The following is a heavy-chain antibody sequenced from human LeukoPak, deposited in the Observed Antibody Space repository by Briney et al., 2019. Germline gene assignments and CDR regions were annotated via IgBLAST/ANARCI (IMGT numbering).Heavy chain of an antibody. CDR1: GFTFSSYG. Sequence: GGSLRLSCAASGFTFSSYGMHWVRQAPGKGLEWVAVISYDGSNKYYADSVKGRFTISRDNSKNTLYLQMNSPRAEDTAVYYCAKDRAMYYDFWSGYSAWGQGTLVTVSS. CDR3: AKDRAMYYDFWSGYSA. J-gene: IGHJ1*01. CDR2: ISYDGSNK. V-gene: IGHV3-30*18. D-gene: IGHD3-3*01.